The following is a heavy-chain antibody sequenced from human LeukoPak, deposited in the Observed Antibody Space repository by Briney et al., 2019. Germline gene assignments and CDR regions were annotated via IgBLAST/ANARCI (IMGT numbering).Heavy chain of an antibody. V-gene: IGHV3-30*01. CDR3: ARGSSGRYNWFDP. CDR2: ISYDGSNK. D-gene: IGHD6-19*01. J-gene: IGHJ5*02. CDR1: GFTFSSYA. Sequence: GALRLSCAASGFTFSSYAVHWVRQAPGKGLEWVAVISYDGSNKYYADSVKGRFTISRDNSKNTLYLQMNSLRAEDTAVYYCARGSSGRYNWFDPWGQGTLVTVSS.